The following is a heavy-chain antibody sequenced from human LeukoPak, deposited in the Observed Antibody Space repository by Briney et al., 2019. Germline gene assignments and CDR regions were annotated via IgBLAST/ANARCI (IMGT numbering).Heavy chain of an antibody. V-gene: IGHV3-66*01. CDR3: ARGRYSYGQTFCDY. D-gene: IGHD5-18*01. J-gene: IGHJ4*02. Sequence: GGSLRLSCAASGFTFSSNYMSWVRQAPGKGLEWVSVIYSGGSTYYADSVKGRFTISRDNSKNTLYLQMNGLRAEDTALYYCARGRYSYGQTFCDYWGQGTLVTVSS. CDR1: GFTFSSNY. CDR2: IYSGGST.